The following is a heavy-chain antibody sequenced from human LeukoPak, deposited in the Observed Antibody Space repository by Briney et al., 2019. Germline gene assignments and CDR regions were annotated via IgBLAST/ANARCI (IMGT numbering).Heavy chain of an antibody. D-gene: IGHD4-11*01. CDR2: MNPNSGNT. Sequence: ASVKVSCKASGYTFTRYDINWVRQATGQGLEWMGWMNPNSGNTGYAQKFQGRVTMTRNTSISTAYMELSSLRSEDTAVYYCARGLSTVTTHSYYMDVWGKGTTVTVSS. V-gene: IGHV1-8*01. J-gene: IGHJ6*03. CDR3: ARGLSTVTTHSYYMDV. CDR1: GYTFTRYD.